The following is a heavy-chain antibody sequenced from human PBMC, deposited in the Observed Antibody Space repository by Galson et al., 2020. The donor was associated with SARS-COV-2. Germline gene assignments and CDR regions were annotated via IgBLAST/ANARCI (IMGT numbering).Heavy chain of an antibody. Sequence: ASVKVSCKASGYTFTSYDINWVRQATGQGLEWMGWMNPNSGNTGYAQKFQGRVTITRNTSISTAYMELSSLRSEDTAVYYCARAKGTMVRGVIIIITGVVRSYYFDYWGQGTLVTVSS. CDR2: MNPNSGNT. J-gene: IGHJ4*02. CDR1: GYTFTSYD. D-gene: IGHD3-10*01. V-gene: IGHV1-8*03. CDR3: ARAKGTMVRGVIIIITGVVRSYYFDY.